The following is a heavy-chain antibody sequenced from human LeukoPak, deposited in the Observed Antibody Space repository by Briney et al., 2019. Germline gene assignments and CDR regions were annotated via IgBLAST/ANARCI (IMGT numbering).Heavy chain of an antibody. Sequence: GASVKVSCKASGYTFTGYYMHWVRQAPGQGLEWMGWINPNSGGTNYAQKFQGRVTMTRDTSISTAYMELSRLRSDDTAAYYCARGTGYSSGWYTYWGQGTLVTVSS. CDR2: INPNSGGT. J-gene: IGHJ4*02. V-gene: IGHV1-2*02. CDR3: ARGTGYSSGWYTY. D-gene: IGHD6-19*01. CDR1: GYTFTGYY.